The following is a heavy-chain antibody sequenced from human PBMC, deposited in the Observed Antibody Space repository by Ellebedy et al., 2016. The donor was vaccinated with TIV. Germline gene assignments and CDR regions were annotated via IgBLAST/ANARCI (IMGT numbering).Heavy chain of an antibody. D-gene: IGHD1-1*01. J-gene: IGHJ3*02. CDR1: GFTFSSFS. Sequence: GESLKISCSASGFTFSSFSMNWVRQAPGKGLEGVSYIPRDSDAMSYADSVKGRFTISRDNAKNSLYLQMNSLRDADTAVYYCVRDLHWAFDIWGQGTVVTVSS. V-gene: IGHV3-48*02. CDR2: IPRDSDAM. CDR3: VRDLHWAFDI.